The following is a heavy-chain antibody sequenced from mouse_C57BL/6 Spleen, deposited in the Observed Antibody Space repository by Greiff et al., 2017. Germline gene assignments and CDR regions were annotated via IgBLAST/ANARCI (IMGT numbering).Heavy chain of an antibody. D-gene: IGHD1-1*01. Sequence: VQLQQSVAELVRPGASVKLSCTASGFNITNTYMHWVKQRPDQGLEWIGRIDPANGNTKYAPKFQGKATITADTSSNTAYLQLSSLTSEDAAVYYCARRDYGSPWYFDVWGTGTTVTVSS. V-gene: IGHV14-3*01. CDR2: IDPANGNT. CDR3: ARRDYGSPWYFDV. CDR1: GFNITNTY. J-gene: IGHJ1*03.